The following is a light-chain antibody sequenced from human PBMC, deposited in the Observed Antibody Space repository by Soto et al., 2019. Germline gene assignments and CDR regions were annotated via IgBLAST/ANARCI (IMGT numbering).Light chain of an antibody. CDR1: QSVASSY. CDR2: SAS. J-gene: IGKJ1*01. Sequence: EVVLTQSPGTLSLSPGERVTLSCRASQSVASSYIAWYQQKPGRAPRLLFYSASSRATGIPDRFRGSGSGTDFTLTISRLEPEDFAVYYCHHFGSLPETFGQGTNVE. CDR3: HHFGSLPET. V-gene: IGKV3-20*01.